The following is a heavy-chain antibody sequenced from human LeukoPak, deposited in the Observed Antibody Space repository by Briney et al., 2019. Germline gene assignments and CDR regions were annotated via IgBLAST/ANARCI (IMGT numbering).Heavy chain of an antibody. V-gene: IGHV3-48*01. Sequence: PGGSLRLSCAASGFTFSSYTMNWVRQAPGKGLEWVSYISSDSGAIYYADSVKGRFTISRDNAQKSLYLQMNSLRAEDTAVYYCARETPPVGGSHDDYDYWGQGTLVTVSS. CDR2: ISSDSGAI. CDR3: ARETPPVGGSHDDYDY. CDR1: GFTFSSYT. J-gene: IGHJ4*02. D-gene: IGHD1-26*01.